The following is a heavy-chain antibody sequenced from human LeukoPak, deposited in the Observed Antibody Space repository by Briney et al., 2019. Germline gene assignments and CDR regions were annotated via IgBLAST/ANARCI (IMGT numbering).Heavy chain of an antibody. Sequence: SSETLSLTCTVSGGSISSYYWSWIRQPPGEGLEWIGYIYYSGSTNYNPSLKSRVTISVDTSKNQFSLKLSSVTAADTAVYYCASLRFYGSGSYYRKYYFDYWGQGTLVTVSS. CDR2: IYYSGST. CDR1: GGSISSYY. J-gene: IGHJ4*02. V-gene: IGHV4-59*01. CDR3: ASLRFYGSGSYYRKYYFDY. D-gene: IGHD3-10*01.